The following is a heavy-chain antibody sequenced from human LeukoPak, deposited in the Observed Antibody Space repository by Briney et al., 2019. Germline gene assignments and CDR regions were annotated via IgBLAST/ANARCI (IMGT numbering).Heavy chain of an antibody. CDR1: GFTVSSNY. V-gene: IGHV3-53*01. J-gene: IGHJ6*02. Sequence: GGSLRLSCAASGFTVSSNYMSWVRQAPGKGLDWVSVIYTGGTTYYADSVKGRFTISRDNSKNTLYLQMNSLRAEDTAVYYCARDGDDRYYYYGMDVWGQGTTVTVSS. CDR3: ARDGDDRYYYYGMDV. CDR2: IYTGGTT.